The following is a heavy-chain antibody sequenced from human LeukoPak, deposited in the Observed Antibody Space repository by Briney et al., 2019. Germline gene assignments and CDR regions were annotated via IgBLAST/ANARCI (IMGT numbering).Heavy chain of an antibody. J-gene: IGHJ4*02. CDR3: AKDRPYSNYAIDY. CDR1: GFTFSSYW. Sequence: GGSLRLSCAASGFTFSSYWMHWVRQAPGKGLVWVSRISSDGSNTNYADSVKGRFTISRDNAKNTLYLQMNSLRAEDTAVYYCAKDRPYSNYAIDYWGQGTLVTVSS. D-gene: IGHD4-11*01. V-gene: IGHV3-74*01. CDR2: ISSDGSNT.